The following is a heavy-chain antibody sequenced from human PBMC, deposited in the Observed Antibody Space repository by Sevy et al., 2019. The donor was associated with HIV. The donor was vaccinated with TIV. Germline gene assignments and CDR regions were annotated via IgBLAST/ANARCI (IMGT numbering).Heavy chain of an antibody. J-gene: IGHJ4*02. CDR2: INQDGSKK. CDR1: GFTLSNYW. CDR3: ARNEK. V-gene: IGHV3-7*01. Sequence: WGSLRLSCEGSGFTLSNYWLNWVRQAPGRGPECVANINQDGSKKSYMDSVKGRFTISRDNAKNSLYLQMDSLRAEDTAVYYCARNEKWGQGTLVTVSS.